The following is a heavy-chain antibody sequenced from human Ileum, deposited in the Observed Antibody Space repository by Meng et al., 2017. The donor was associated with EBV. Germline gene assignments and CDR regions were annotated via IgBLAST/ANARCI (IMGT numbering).Heavy chain of an antibody. D-gene: IGHD3-22*01. CDR2: TYYRSRWYN. CDR3: ASGHFYDGCFYYPFDY. V-gene: IGHV6-1*01. CDR1: GDSVSSNSAS. Sequence: VQLQQSGPGRVKPSQTLSLTCDISGDSVSSNSASWNWIRQSPSRGLEWLGRTYYRSRWYNDYAVSVKGRITINSDTSKNRFSLQLNSVTPEDTAVYYCASGHFYDGCFYYPFDYWGQGTLVTVSS. J-gene: IGHJ4*02.